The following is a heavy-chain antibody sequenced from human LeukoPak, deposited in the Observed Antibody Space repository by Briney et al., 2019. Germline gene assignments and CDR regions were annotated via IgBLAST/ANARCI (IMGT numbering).Heavy chain of an antibody. CDR2: ISTSGTT. J-gene: IGHJ5*02. CDR3: ARDMGGGWFDP. CDR1: GGSISSSY. D-gene: IGHD1-26*01. V-gene: IGHV4-4*07. Sequence: SETLSLTCSISGGSISSSYWNWIPQPAGKGLEWIGRISTSGTTNYSPSLKGRLTMSIDTSKKQFSLNLRSVTAADTAMYYCARDMGGGWFDPWGQGALVTVSS.